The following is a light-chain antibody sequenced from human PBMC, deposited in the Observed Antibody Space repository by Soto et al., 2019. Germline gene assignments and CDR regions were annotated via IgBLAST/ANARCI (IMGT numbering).Light chain of an antibody. CDR2: EGN. CDR3: CSYGGGTTYVV. CDR1: SSDVGGYNY. Sequence: QSALTQPASVSGSPGQSITISCTGTSSDVGGYNYVSWYQQHPGKAPKLMIYEGNKRPSGLSSRFSGSRSGNTASLTISGVLAEDEAEYYCCSYGGGTTYVVFGGGTKLTVL. V-gene: IGLV2-14*01. J-gene: IGLJ2*01.